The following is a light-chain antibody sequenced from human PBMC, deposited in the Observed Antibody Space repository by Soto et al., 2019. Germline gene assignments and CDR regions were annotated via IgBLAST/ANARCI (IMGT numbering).Light chain of an antibody. V-gene: IGKV1-5*03. Sequence: IEITQSPSTLCACVGDRVTITCLASQSISAWLAWYQQKAGKAPNRLIYKASRLESGVPSRFSGSGSEKEFTITISGLQPGDSATYSCQTYNSYYPKFGQGTKV. J-gene: IGKJ1*01. CDR1: QSISAW. CDR3: QTYNSYYPK. CDR2: KAS.